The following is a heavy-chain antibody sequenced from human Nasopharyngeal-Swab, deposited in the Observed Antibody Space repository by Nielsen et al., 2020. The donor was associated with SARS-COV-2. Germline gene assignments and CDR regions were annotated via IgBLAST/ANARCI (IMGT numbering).Heavy chain of an antibody. CDR3: ARAKHVDTSRDWFDP. J-gene: IGHJ5*02. CDR2: ISRSSGYI. D-gene: IGHD5-18*01. V-gene: IGHV3-21*01. CDR1: GFAFDVYA. Sequence: GGSLRLSCAASGFAFDVYAMNWVRQAPGKGLEWVASISRSSGYIYYADSVKGRFTISRDNAKNSLYLQMNSLRVEDTVLYSCARAKHVDTSRDWFDPWGQGTLVTVSS.